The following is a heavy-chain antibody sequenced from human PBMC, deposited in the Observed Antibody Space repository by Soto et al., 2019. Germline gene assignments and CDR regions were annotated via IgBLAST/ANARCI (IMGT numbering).Heavy chain of an antibody. CDR3: ARRGYSSGWSEGAFDI. CDR1: GFTFSSYA. V-gene: IGHV3-23*01. J-gene: IGHJ3*02. Sequence: GGSLRLSCAASGFTFSSYAMSWVRQAPGKGLEWVSAISGSGGSTYYADSVKGRFTISRDNSKNTLYLQMNSLRAEDTAVYYCARRGYSSGWSEGAFDIWGQGTMVTVSS. CDR2: ISGSGGST. D-gene: IGHD6-19*01.